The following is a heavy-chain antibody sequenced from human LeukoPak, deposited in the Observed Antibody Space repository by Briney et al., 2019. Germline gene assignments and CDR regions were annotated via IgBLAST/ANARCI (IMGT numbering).Heavy chain of an antibody. D-gene: IGHD1-26*01. Sequence: GGSLRLSCAASGFTFSSYDMHWVRQAPGKGLEWVAVIWYDGSNKYYADSVKGRFTISRDNSKNTLYLQMNSLRAEDTAVYYCAREDGIKWELLGYFDYWGQGTLVTVSS. CDR3: AREDGIKWELLGYFDY. J-gene: IGHJ4*02. V-gene: IGHV3-33*01. CDR1: GFTFSSYD. CDR2: IWYDGSNK.